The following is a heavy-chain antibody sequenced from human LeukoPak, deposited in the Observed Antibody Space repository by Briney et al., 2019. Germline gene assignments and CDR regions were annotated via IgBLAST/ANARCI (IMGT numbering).Heavy chain of an antibody. J-gene: IGHJ4*02. D-gene: IGHD2-15*01. V-gene: IGHV3-53*01. Sequence: GGSLRLSCAASGFTVSSNYMSWVRQAPGKRLEWVSVIYRGGSTYYADSVKGRFTISRDNSKNTLYLQMNSLRAEDTAVYYCARAAPDSGYCSGGSCFDYWGQGTLVTVSS. CDR1: GFTVSSNY. CDR3: ARAAPDSGYCSGGSCFDY. CDR2: IYRGGST.